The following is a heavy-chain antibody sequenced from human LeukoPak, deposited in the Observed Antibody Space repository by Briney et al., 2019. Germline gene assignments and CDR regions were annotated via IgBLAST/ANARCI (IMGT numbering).Heavy chain of an antibody. J-gene: IGHJ4*02. CDR2: IYYSGST. CDR3: AKSDYYGASDY. D-gene: IGHD3-10*01. V-gene: IGHV4-59*01. Sequence: PSETLSLTCTVSAGSISLYNTYYWNWIRQSPGKGLEWIGYIYYSGSTSYNPSLKSRVTISVDTFRNQFSLKLTSVTAADTAIYYCAKSDYYGASDYWGQGTLVTVSS. CDR1: AGSISLYNTYY.